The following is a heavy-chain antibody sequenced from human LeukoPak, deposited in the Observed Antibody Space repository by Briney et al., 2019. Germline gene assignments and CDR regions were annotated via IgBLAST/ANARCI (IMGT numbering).Heavy chain of an antibody. D-gene: IGHD3-3*01. Sequence: GASVKVSCKASGYTFTSYDINWVRQATGQGLEWMGWMNPNSGNTGYAQKFQGRVTMTRNTSISTAYMELSSLRSEDTAVYYCARVSMEWLLFDWFDPWGQGTLVTVSS. CDR1: GYTFTSYD. V-gene: IGHV1-8*01. J-gene: IGHJ5*02. CDR3: ARVSMEWLLFDWFDP. CDR2: MNPNSGNT.